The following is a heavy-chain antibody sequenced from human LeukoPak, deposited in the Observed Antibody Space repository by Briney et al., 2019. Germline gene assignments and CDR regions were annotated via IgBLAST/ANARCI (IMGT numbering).Heavy chain of an antibody. J-gene: IGHJ6*02. V-gene: IGHV3-23*01. CDR1: GFTFSSYA. CDR3: AKHRGYSSASIYYYGMDV. Sequence: GGSLRLSCTASGFTFSSYAINWVRQAPGKGLEWVSAISGSGDSTYYADSVKGRFTISRDNSRNTLYLQMNSLRAEDAALYYCAKHRGYSSASIYYYGMDVWGQGTTVTVSS. D-gene: IGHD5-12*01. CDR2: ISGSGDST.